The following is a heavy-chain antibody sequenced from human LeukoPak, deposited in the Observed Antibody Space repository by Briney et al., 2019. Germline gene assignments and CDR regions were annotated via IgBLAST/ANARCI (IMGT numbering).Heavy chain of an antibody. Sequence: SETLSLTCAVSGYSISSGYYWGWIRQPPGKGLEWIGSIYHSGSTYYNASLKSRVTISVDTSKNQFSLKLSSVTAADTAVYYCAREEFDYWGQGTLVTVSS. CDR1: GYSISSGYY. J-gene: IGHJ4*02. CDR3: AREEFDY. V-gene: IGHV4-38-2*02. CDR2: IYHSGST.